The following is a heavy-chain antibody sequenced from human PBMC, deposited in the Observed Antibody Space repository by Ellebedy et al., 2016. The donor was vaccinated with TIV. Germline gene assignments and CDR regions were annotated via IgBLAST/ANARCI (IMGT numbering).Heavy chain of an antibody. Sequence: SETLSLTCAVSGDSISNGFWWSWIRQPPGRPLEWIGYFFVGENNYNPSLKSRVTISGDASKNQFFLKMTSVTAADTALYYCAEGRSGWYYFDYWGRGTPVTVSS. CDR3: AEGRSGWYYFDY. CDR2: FFVGEN. V-gene: IGHV4-28*01. J-gene: IGHJ4*02. D-gene: IGHD6-19*01. CDR1: GDSISNGFW.